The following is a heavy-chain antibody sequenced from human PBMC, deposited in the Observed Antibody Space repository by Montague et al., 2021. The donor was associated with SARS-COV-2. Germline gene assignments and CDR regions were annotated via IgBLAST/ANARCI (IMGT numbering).Heavy chain of an antibody. Sequence: SLRLSCAASGFTLSSYAMNWVRQAPGKGLEWVSSISGSDDTTYYADSVKGRFTISRDSSKNTLYLQTNSLRVEETAVYYCAKGFTSWPRGLFDYWGQGSLVTVSS. CDR3: AKGFTSWPRGLFDY. D-gene: IGHD2-2*01. V-gene: IGHV3-23*01. J-gene: IGHJ4*02. CDR1: GFTLSSYA. CDR2: ISGSDDTT.